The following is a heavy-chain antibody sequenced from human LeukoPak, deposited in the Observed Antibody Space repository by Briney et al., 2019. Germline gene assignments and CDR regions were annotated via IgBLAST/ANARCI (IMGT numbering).Heavy chain of an antibody. J-gene: IGHJ4*02. D-gene: IGHD6-13*01. CDR1: GYSFTSYW. CDR2: IDPSDSYT. V-gene: IGHV5-10-1*01. CDR3: ARQSSSSWYALDY. Sequence: GESLKISCKGSGYSFTSYWISWVRQMPGKGLEWMGRIDPSDSYTNYSPPFQGHVTISADKSISTAYLQWSSLKASDTAMYYCARQSSSSWYALDYWGQGTLVTVSS.